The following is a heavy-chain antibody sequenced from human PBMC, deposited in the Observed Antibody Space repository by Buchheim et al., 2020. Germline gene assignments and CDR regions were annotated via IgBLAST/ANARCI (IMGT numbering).Heavy chain of an antibody. CDR2: VSAYNADR. V-gene: IGHV1-18*01. J-gene: IGHJ5*02. CDR3: ARDYGKNGEDTFDP. D-gene: IGHD4-17*01. CDR1: GYSFSTNA. Sequence: QAQLVQSGAEVKEPGASVKVSCKTSGYSFSTNAISWVRQAPGQGLEWMGWVSAYNADRNYAQKFAGRLSLTIDTSKNTAYMDLRSLRSDDTAVYYCARDYGKNGEDTFDPWGQGT.